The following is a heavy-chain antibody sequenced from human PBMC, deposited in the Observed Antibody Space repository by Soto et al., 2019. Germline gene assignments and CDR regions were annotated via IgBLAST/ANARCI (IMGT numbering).Heavy chain of an antibody. CDR2: ISDSGST. CDR1: GFTFSNHA. V-gene: IGHV3-23*01. Sequence: EVQLLESGGALVQPGGSLRLSCAASGFTFSNHAMNWVRQAPGKGLEWVSTISDSGSTYYADSVKGRFTISRDNSKNTLYLQMNSLRAEDTAVYYCARDPGGHYCTSTSCLYFVDHGGQGTLVIVSS. D-gene: IGHD2-2*01. CDR3: ARDPGGHYCTSTSCLYFVDH. J-gene: IGHJ4*02.